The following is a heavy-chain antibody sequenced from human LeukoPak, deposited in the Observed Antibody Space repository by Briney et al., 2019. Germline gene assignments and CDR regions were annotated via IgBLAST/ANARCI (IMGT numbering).Heavy chain of an antibody. J-gene: IGHJ6*02. CDR3: AKDGGSRIYYYYCGMDV. CDR1: GFTFSSYG. V-gene: IGHV3-30*02. D-gene: IGHD2-2*01. CDR2: IRYDGSNK. Sequence: GGSPRLSCAASGFTFSSYGMHWVRQAPGKGLEWVAFIRYDGSNKYYADSVKGRFTISRDNSKNTLYLQMNSLRAEDTAVYYCAKDGGSRIYYYYCGMDVWGQGTTVTVSS.